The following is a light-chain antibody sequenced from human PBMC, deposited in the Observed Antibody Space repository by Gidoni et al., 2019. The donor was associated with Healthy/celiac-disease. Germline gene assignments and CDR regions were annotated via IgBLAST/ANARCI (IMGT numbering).Light chain of an antibody. CDR1: QSISSY. Sequence: DIQMTQSPSSLSASVGDRVTITCRASQSISSYLNWYQQKPGKASKLLIYAASSLQSGVPSRLRGSGSGTDFTLTISSLLTEDFATYYCQQSYSTPYSFGQGTKLEIK. CDR2: AAS. V-gene: IGKV1-39*01. J-gene: IGKJ2*03. CDR3: QQSYSTPYS.